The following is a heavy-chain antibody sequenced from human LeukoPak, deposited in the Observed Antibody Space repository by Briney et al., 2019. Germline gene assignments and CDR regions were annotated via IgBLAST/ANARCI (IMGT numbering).Heavy chain of an antibody. V-gene: IGHV3-11*06. CDR1: GFTFSDYY. J-gene: IGHJ4*02. CDR2: ISSSSSYT. D-gene: IGHD3-10*01. Sequence: GGSLRLSCAASGFTFSDYYMSWIRQAPGKGLEWVSYISSSSSYTNYADSVKGRFTISRDNAKNSLYLQMNSLRAEDTAVYYCARDRGGYGSGGYHDYWGQGTLVTVSS. CDR3: ARDRGGYGSGGYHDY.